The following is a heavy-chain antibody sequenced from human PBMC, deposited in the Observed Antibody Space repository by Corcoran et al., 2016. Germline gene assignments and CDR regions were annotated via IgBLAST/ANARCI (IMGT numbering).Heavy chain of an antibody. CDR2: TYYTGTT. V-gene: IGHV4-39*02. Sequence: QLQLQESGPGLVKPWETLALTCNVSGGTISSSRFYWGWVRQSPGEGRAWIGSTYYTGTTYYNPSLKGRVNISLDTSKNQFSLKLSSVTAADTAVYYCARGRWQLGPSGRVPLVTVSS. CDR1: GGTISSSRFY. D-gene: IGHD1-1*01. CDR3: ARGRWQLGP. J-gene: IGHJ5*02.